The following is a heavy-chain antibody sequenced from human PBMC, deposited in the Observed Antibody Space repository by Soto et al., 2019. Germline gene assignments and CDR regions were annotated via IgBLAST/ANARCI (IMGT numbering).Heavy chain of an antibody. D-gene: IGHD3-10*01. CDR2: ISDSGTT. CDR3: ATKGDYGGWFDP. V-gene: IGHV4-4*07. Sequence: PSESLSITCSLSAASIRGNSCSWLRQSAEKGLELIGRISDSGTTIYNPSRESRVTVSLDTSKTHLSLKLTSVTAADTALHCCATKGDYGGWFDPWGQGTMVTVSS. J-gene: IGHJ5*02. CDR1: AASIRGNS.